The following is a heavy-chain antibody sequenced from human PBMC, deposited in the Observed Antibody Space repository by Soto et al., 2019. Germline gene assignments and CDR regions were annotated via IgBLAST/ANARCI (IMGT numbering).Heavy chain of an antibody. CDR2: THHSGAT. Sequence: SETLSLTCGVSGFSISSGYYWAWIRQPPGKGLEWIGSTHHSGATYYNPSLESRVTISMDTSKNHFSLNLNSATATDTAVYYCARLSIDGYYYWFEIWGQGTLVTVSS. CDR3: ARLSIDGYYYWFEI. D-gene: IGHD2-21*01. J-gene: IGHJ5*02. CDR1: GFSISSGYY. V-gene: IGHV4-38-2*01.